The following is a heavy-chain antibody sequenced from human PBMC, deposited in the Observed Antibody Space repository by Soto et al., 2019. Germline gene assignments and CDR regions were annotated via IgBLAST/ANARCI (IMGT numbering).Heavy chain of an antibody. CDR3: ATWHEREHAYDV. Sequence: GGSLRLSCAASGLTVSGKKYVAWVRQAPGKGLEWVSALYDVDGSFYADSVKGRFTTSSDSSKTTVYLQMNGLRPDDTAVYYCATWHEREHAYDVWGQGTKVTVS. D-gene: IGHD1-1*01. CDR2: LYDVDGS. CDR1: GLTVSGKKY. V-gene: IGHV3-53*01. J-gene: IGHJ3*01.